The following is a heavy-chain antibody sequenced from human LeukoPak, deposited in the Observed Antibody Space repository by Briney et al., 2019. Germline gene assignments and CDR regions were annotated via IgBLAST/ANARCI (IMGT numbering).Heavy chain of an antibody. CDR3: AKVETAAAATLRGFDY. CDR2: IGGSGGST. CDR1: GFTFSSYA. J-gene: IGHJ4*02. V-gene: IGHV3-23*01. D-gene: IGHD6-13*01. Sequence: GGSPRLSCAASGFTFSSYAMHWVRQAPGKGLEWVSSIGGSGGSTYYADSVKGRFTISRDNSKNTLYLQMNSLRAEDTAVYYCAKVETAAAATLRGFDYWGQGTLVTVSS.